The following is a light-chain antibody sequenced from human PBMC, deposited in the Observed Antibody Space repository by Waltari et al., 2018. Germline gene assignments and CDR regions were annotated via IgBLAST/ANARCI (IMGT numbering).Light chain of an antibody. Sequence: QSALTRPASVSGSPGQSITISCTGSRSDVGRYDLFSWYQQHPEKAPQVIIFEDNKRPSGVSDRFSGSKSGNTASLTISGLRAEDEADYYCCSYADSWTWVFGGGTKLTVL. J-gene: IGLJ3*02. CDR2: EDN. CDR1: RSDVGRYDL. V-gene: IGLV2-23*01. CDR3: CSYADSWTWV.